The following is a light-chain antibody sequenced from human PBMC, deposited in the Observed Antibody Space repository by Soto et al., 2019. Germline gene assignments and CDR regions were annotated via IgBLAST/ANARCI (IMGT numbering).Light chain of an antibody. V-gene: IGKV3-20*01. J-gene: IGKJ1*01. CDR3: HQYGSSPQT. CDR2: GAS. Sequence: EFVLTHSPGTLSLSPGERATLSCRASQSVSSNYLAWYQQKPGQAPRLLIYGASTRATGIADRFSGSGSGTDFTLSIIRLEPEDFAVYYCHQYGSSPQTFGQGTKV. CDR1: QSVSSNY.